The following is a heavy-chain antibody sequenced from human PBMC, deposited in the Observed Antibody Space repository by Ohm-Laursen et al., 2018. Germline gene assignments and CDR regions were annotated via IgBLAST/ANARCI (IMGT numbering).Heavy chain of an antibody. V-gene: IGHV3-53*01. CDR3: ARVLEY. CDR1: GFTVSSNY. CDR2: IYSGGNT. J-gene: IGHJ4*02. Sequence: SLRLSCTASGFTVSSNYMSWVRQTPGKGLEWVSVIYSGGNTDYADSVKGRFTISRDNSKNTLYLQMNSLRAEDTAVYYCARVLEYWGQGTLVTVSS.